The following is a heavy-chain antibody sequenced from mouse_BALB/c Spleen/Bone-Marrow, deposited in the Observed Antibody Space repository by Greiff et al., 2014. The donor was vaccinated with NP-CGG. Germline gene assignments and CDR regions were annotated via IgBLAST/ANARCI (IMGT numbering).Heavy chain of an antibody. CDR2: ILPGSGTT. V-gene: IGHV1-9*01. J-gene: IGHJ2*01. D-gene: IGHD2-4*01. CDR1: GYTFSNYW. CDR3: ARGLPLAF. Sequence: VQLQQSGAELMKPGASVKISCKATGYTFSNYWIEWVKQRPGHGLEWIGEILPGSGTTNYNQKFDDKAAFTADTSSNTAYMQLSSLTSEDSAVYYCARGLPLAFWGQGTPLTVSS.